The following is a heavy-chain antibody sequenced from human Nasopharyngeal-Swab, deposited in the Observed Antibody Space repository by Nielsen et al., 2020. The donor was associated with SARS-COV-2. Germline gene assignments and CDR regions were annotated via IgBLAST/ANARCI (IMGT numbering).Heavy chain of an antibody. J-gene: IGHJ6*03. D-gene: IGHD6-13*01. V-gene: IGHV5-51*01. CDR2: LYPGDSDT. CDR3: ARTMNWYSSSWYEGYYYYYMDV. CDR1: GYSFTSYW. Sequence: GGSLGLSCKGSGYSFTSYWIGWVRQMPGEGLEWVGVLYPGDSDTRYSPSFQGQVTISADKSISTAYLQWSSLKASDTAMYYCARTMNWYSSSWYEGYYYYYMDVWGKGTTVTVSS.